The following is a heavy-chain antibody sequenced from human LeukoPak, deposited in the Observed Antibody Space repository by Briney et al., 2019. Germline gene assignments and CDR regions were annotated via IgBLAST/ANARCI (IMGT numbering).Heavy chain of an antibody. CDR2: IYHSGST. D-gene: IGHD2-2*01. CDR1: GYSISSGYY. V-gene: IGHV4-38-2*02. CDR3: ARSRTMPDV. J-gene: IGHJ6*04. Sequence: SETLSLTRTVPGYSISSGYYWGWLRQPPGKGLEWIGSIYHSGSTYYNPSLKSRVTISVDTSKKQFALKLSSVIAADTAVYYCARSRTMPDVWGKGTTVTISS.